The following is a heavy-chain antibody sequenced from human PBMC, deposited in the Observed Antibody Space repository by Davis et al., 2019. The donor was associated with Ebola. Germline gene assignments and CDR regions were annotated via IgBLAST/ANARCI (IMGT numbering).Heavy chain of an antibody. CDR3: AKEGPGWELLVPWFDP. J-gene: IGHJ5*02. CDR2: ISYDGSNK. V-gene: IGHV3-30-3*02. D-gene: IGHD1-26*01. Sequence: PGGSLRLSCGASGFTFSNYWMTWVRQAPGKGLEWVAVISYDGSNKYYADSVKGRFTISRDNSKNTLYLQMNSLRAEDTAVYYCAKEGPGWELLVPWFDPWGQGTLVTVSS. CDR1: GFTFSNYW.